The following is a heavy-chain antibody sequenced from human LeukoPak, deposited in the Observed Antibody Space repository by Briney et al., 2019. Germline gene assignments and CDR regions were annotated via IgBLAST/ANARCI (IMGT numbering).Heavy chain of an antibody. Sequence: GASVQVSCQASGGTFSSYAIRWVRQAPGQGLEWMGRIIPILGIANYAQKLQGRVTNTADKSTSTAYMELSSLRSEDTALYYCARDIRGITLYSGSYSWFDPWGQGTLVTVSS. D-gene: IGHD1-26*01. J-gene: IGHJ5*02. CDR2: IIPILGIA. V-gene: IGHV1-69*04. CDR3: ARDIRGITLYSGSYSWFDP. CDR1: GGTFSSYA.